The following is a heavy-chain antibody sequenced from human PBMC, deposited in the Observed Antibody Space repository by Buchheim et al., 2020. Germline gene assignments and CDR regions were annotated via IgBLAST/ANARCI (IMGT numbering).Heavy chain of an antibody. Sequence: EVQLVESGGGLVQPGGSLKLSCAASGFAFSGSAIHWVRQASGKGLEWHGRIRNKANNYATRYTESVKGRFTISRDDSKNTAYLEMNSLKTEDTALYYCTGGPAAGNDYWGQGTL. V-gene: IGHV3-73*01. CDR1: GFAFSGSA. J-gene: IGHJ4*02. CDR2: IRNKANNYAT. D-gene: IGHD6-13*01. CDR3: TGGPAAGNDY.